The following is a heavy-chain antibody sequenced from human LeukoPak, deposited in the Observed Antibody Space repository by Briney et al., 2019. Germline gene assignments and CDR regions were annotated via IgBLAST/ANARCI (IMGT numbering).Heavy chain of an antibody. D-gene: IGHD6-6*01. Sequence: PSETLSLTCVVYGGSFSGYYWSWIRQPPGKGLEWIGEINHSGSTNYNPSLKSRVTISVDTSKNQFSLKLGSVTAADTAVYYCARGRGIAARYYYYMDVWGKGTTVTVSS. CDR3: ARGRGIAARYYYYMDV. J-gene: IGHJ6*03. V-gene: IGHV4-34*01. CDR1: GGSFSGYY. CDR2: INHSGST.